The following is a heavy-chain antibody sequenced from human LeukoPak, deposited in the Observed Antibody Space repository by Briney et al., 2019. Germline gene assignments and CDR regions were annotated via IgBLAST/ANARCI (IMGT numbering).Heavy chain of an antibody. D-gene: IGHD6-13*01. V-gene: IGHV3-48*03. J-gene: IGHJ4*02. CDR2: ISSSGSTI. CDR3: ARDNVRVAAAGTLVY. Sequence: GGSLRLSCAASGFTFSSYEMNWVRQAPGKGLEWVSYISSSGSTIYYADSVKGRFTISRDNAKNSLYLQMNSLRAEDTAVYYCARDNVRVAAAGTLVYWGQGTLVTVSS. CDR1: GFTFSSYE.